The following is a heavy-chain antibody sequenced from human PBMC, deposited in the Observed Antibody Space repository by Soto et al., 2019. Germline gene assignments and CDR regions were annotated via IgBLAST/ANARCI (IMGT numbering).Heavy chain of an antibody. J-gene: IGHJ5*02. Sequence: QVQLQQWGAGLLKPSETLSLTCAVYGGSFSGYYWSWIRQPPGKGLEWIGEINHSGSTNYNPSLTSRVTISVDTSKNQFSLKLSSVTAADTAVYYCARSLVVVPHAPNWFDHWCQGTLVTVSS. CDR2: INHSGST. V-gene: IGHV4-34*01. D-gene: IGHD2-2*01. CDR1: GGSFSGYY. CDR3: ARSLVVVPHAPNWFDH.